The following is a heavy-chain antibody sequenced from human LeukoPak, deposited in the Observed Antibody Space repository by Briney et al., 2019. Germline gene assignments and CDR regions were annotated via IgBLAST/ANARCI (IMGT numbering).Heavy chain of an antibody. D-gene: IGHD7-27*01. CDR3: VRDHNSENWGSLGK. CDR1: GYTFIAYY. J-gene: IGHJ4*02. Sequence: GASVKVSCKASGYTFIAYYIRWVRQAPGQGLECMGWISPYTGGTNYAQKFQGRVTITQDRSSNTVYMDLNRLTSDDTALYYCVRDHNSENWGSLGKWGQGTLVTASS. CDR2: ISPYTGGT. V-gene: IGHV1-2*02.